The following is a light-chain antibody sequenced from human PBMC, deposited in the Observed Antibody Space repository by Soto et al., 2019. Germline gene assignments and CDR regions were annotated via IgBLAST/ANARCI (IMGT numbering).Light chain of an antibody. CDR1: HRVSSY. V-gene: IGKV3-11*01. CDR2: DAF. Sequence: IVLTPSPAILSLYPGERATLSCRASHRVSSYLALYHQQPYQARRLLLDDAFNRATGIAARFRGTGSAPDFTLTISSLEPEDFAVYCCQQRSNWPWTFGQGTKVDIK. CDR3: QQRSNWPWT. J-gene: IGKJ1*01.